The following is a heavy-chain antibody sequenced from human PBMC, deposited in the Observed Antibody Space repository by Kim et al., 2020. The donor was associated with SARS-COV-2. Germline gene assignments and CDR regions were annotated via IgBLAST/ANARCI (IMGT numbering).Heavy chain of an antibody. CDR3: ARLGSGWPRGAFDI. Sequence: SETLSLTCTVSGYSISSGYYWGWIRQPPGKGLEWIGSIYHSGSTYYNPSLKSRVTISVDTFKNQFSLKLSSVTAADTAVYYCARLGSGWPRGAFDIWGQGTMVTVSS. CDR2: IYHSGST. J-gene: IGHJ3*02. V-gene: IGHV4-38-2*02. D-gene: IGHD6-19*01. CDR1: GYSISSGYY.